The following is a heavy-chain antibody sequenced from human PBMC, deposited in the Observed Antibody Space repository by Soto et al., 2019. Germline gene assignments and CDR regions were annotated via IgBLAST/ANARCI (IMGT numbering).Heavy chain of an antibody. D-gene: IGHD3-3*01. CDR3: ARDGDGRMTTNPYYYTGMDV. Sequence: QVQLQESGPGLVEASETLSLTCTVSGGSLGSYYWSWIRQPPGKGLEWIGYVFYTGRANYNASLKSRASISLETSNYQFSLKLSSVNAADTAVYYCARDGDGRMTTNPYYYTGMDVWGPGTTVTVSS. CDR2: VFYTGRA. J-gene: IGHJ6*02. V-gene: IGHV4-59*01. CDR1: GGSLGSYY.